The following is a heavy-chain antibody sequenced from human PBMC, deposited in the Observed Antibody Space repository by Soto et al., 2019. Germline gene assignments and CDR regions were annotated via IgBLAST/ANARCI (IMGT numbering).Heavy chain of an antibody. V-gene: IGHV4-39*01. CDR2: VSYGRMT. CDR3: ATGPVTFQSSGYYVNWFDS. J-gene: IGHJ5*01. CDR1: GGSFTSLNNF. Sequence: LSLTCSGSGGSFTSLNNFWSWIRQPPGTGLEWIASVSYGRMTYYSASLKSRVPVSLDTSSSQFSLRLRSVTAADTAVYYSATGPVTFQSSGYYVNWFDSWGQGTLVTVSS. D-gene: IGHD3-22*01.